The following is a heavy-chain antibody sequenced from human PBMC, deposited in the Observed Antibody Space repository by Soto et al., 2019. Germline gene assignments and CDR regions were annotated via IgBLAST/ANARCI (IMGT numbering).Heavy chain of an antibody. D-gene: IGHD6-13*01. CDR2: IYYSGST. CDR1: GGSISSYY. Sequence: SETLSLTCTVSGGSISSYYWSWIRQPPGKGLEWIGYIYYSGSTNYNPSLKSRVTISVDTSKNQFSLKLSSVTAADTAVYYCARSSSSWYWFDYWGQGTLVTVSS. J-gene: IGHJ4*02. CDR3: ARSSSSWYWFDY. V-gene: IGHV4-59*01.